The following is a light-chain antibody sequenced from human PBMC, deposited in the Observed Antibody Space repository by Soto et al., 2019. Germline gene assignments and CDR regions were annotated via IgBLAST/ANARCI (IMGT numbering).Light chain of an antibody. CDR2: NND. CDR1: SSNIGTYT. CDR3: AAWDDRLSGLYV. J-gene: IGLJ1*01. V-gene: IGLV1-44*01. Sequence: QSALTQPPSASGTPGQRVTISCSGSSSNIGTYTVNWYQQFPGTAPKLLIYNNDQRPSGVPDRFSGFKYGTAASLAISGLQSEPEAEYYCAAWDDRLSGLYVFGTGTKVTV.